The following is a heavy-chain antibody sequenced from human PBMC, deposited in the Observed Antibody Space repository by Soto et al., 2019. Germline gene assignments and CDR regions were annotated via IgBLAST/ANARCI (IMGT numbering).Heavy chain of an antibody. V-gene: IGHV1-69*12. CDR2: IIPIFGTA. D-gene: IGHD3-22*01. CDR3: ARGYYYDSSGYTLSYYYYYGMDV. CDR1: GGTFSSYA. J-gene: IGHJ6*02. Sequence: QVQLVQSGAEVKKPGSSVKVSCKASGGTFSSYAISWVRQAPGQGLEWMGGIIPIFGTANYAQKFQGRVTLTADEYTSTASMELSSLRSEDTAVYYCARGYYYDSSGYTLSYYYYYGMDVWGQGTTVTVSS.